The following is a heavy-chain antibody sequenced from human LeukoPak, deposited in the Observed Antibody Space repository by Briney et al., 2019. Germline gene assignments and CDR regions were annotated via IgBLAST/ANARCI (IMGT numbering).Heavy chain of an antibody. CDR3: ARDLGSSGYYYTFDY. D-gene: IGHD3-22*01. CDR1: GFTFSSYN. V-gene: IGHV3-21*01. Sequence: PGGSLRLSCAASGFTFSSYNINWVRQAPGKGLEWVSFISSSSNYIYYAGSVKGRITISRDNARNSLFLQMNSLRAEDTAVYYCARDLGSSGYYYTFDYWGQGTLVTVSS. J-gene: IGHJ4*02. CDR2: ISSSSNYI.